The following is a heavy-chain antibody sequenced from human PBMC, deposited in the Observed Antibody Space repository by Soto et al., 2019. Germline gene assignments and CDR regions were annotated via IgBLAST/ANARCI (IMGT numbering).Heavy chain of an antibody. CDR1: GYTFTSFD. D-gene: IGHD5-18*01. J-gene: IGHJ5*02. V-gene: IGHV1-18*04. Sequence: QVQLLQSGTEVKEPGASVKVSCKASGYTFTSFDISWVRQAPGQGLEWVGWTTASNTHTNYAQKLQGRVTMTTDTTPTQAYMALRCPKFDDTVINYRGRGGYSRCYHHWGQGTLVTVSS. CDR2: TTASNTHT. CDR3: GRGGYSRCYHH.